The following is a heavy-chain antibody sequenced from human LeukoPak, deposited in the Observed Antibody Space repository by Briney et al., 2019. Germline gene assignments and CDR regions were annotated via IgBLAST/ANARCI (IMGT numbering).Heavy chain of an antibody. V-gene: IGHV5-51*01. Sequence: GDSLKISCKGSGYCFTSYKITWVRPMPGKGLEWMGTINPGDSDTRYSPSFQGQVTISADKPITTAYLQWSSLKASDTAMYYCARRRQIGTRYFFDYWGQGTLVTVSS. CDR3: ARRRQIGTRYFFDY. D-gene: IGHD3/OR15-3a*01. CDR2: INPGDSDT. J-gene: IGHJ4*02. CDR1: GYCFTSYK.